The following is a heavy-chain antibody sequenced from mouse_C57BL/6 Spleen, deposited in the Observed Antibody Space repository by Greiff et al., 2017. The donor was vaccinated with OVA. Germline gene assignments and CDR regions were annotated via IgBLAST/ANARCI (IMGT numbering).Heavy chain of an antibody. CDR2: IDPSDSYT. J-gene: IGHJ2*01. V-gene: IGHV1-50*01. CDR1: GYTFTSYW. CDR3: AREGTLGDYDDYFDC. Sequence: VQLQQPGAGLVKPGASVKLSCKASGYTFTSYWMQWVKQRPGQGLEWIGEIDPSDSYTNYNQKFKGKATLTVDTSSSTAYMQLSSLTSEDSAVYYCAREGTLGDYDDYFDCWGQGTTLTVSS. D-gene: IGHD2-4*01.